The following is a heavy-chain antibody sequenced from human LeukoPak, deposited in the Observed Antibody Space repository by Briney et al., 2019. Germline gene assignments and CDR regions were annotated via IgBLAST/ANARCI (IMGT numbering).Heavy chain of an antibody. V-gene: IGHV3-23*01. D-gene: IGHD5-18*01. J-gene: IGHJ4*02. CDR2: ISDRGGT. Sequence: GGSLRLSCAASGFTFSSYAMIWVRQAPGKGLEWVSGISDRGGTNYADSVKGRFTISRDNSKNTLYLQMNSLGAEDTDLYYCAKVRYGYTYGPVDDWGQGTLVTVSS. CDR1: GFTFSSYA. CDR3: AKVRYGYTYGPVDD.